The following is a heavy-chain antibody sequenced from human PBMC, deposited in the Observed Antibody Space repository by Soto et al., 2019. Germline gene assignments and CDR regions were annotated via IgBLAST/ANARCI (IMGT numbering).Heavy chain of an antibody. CDR3: AKINVLRFLEWIKKTYYFDY. CDR1: GFTFSSYA. Sequence: GGSLRLSCAASGFTFSSYAMSWVRQAPGKGLEWVSAISGSGGSTYYADSVKGRFTISRDNSKNTLYLQMNSLRAEDTAVYYCAKINVLRFLEWIKKTYYFDYWGQGTLVTVSS. D-gene: IGHD3-3*01. V-gene: IGHV3-23*01. CDR2: ISGSGGST. J-gene: IGHJ4*02.